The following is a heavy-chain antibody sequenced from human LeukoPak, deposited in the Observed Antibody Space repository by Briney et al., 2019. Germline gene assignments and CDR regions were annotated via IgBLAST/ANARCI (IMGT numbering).Heavy chain of an antibody. CDR3: ARGGPGRSLTIVPERTRYYMDV. Sequence: GGSLRLSCAASGFSFSTYTMNWVRQAPGKGLEWVSSITSTGIYIYYADSVKGRFTISRDNAKNSLYLQMNSLRAEDTAMYYCARGGPGRSLTIVPERTRYYMDVWGKGATVTVSS. V-gene: IGHV3-21*01. CDR2: ITSTGIYI. J-gene: IGHJ6*03. CDR1: GFSFSTYT. D-gene: IGHD1-26*01.